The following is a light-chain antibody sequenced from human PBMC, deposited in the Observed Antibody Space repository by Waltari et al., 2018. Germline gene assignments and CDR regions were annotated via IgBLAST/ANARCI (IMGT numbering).Light chain of an antibody. CDR2: DAS. J-gene: IGKJ5*01. V-gene: IGKV3-15*01. CDR1: QSVSSN. CDR3: QQYNRWPPIT. Sequence: VVLTQSPATLSVSPGESAIISCRASQSVSSNLAWYQQKPGQAPRLLIYDASTRASSIPARFRGSGSGTEFTLTINSLQSEDSATYYCQQYNRWPPITFGQGTHLDIK.